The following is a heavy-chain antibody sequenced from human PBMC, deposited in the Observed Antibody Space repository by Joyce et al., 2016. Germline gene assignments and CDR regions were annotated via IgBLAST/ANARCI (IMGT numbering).Heavy chain of an antibody. Sequence: QVQLVESGGGVVQPGRSLRLSCAAAGLTLSNYGVHWVRQAPGKGLGWVAVISYDGIYTYYADSVKGRFTISRDNSKNTVFLEMNSLRTEDTAVYYCAKILTATYSSGWFLDYWGQGTLVTVSS. J-gene: IGHJ4*02. CDR1: GLTLSNYG. V-gene: IGHV3-30*18. D-gene: IGHD6-25*01. CDR3: AKILTATYSSGWFLDY. CDR2: ISYDGIYT.